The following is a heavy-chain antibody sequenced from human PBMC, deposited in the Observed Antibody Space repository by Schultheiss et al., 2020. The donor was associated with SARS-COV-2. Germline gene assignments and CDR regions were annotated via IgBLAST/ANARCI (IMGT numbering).Heavy chain of an antibody. CDR3: ARAISWYLRWFDP. D-gene: IGHD6-13*01. Sequence: ASVKVSCKASGYTFTGYYMHWVRQATGQGLEWMGWMNPNSGNTGYAQKFQGRVTITADKSTSTAYMELSSLRSEDTAVYYCARAISWYLRWFDPWGQGTLVTVSS. J-gene: IGHJ5*02. CDR1: GYTFTGYY. CDR2: MNPNSGNT. V-gene: IGHV1-8*03.